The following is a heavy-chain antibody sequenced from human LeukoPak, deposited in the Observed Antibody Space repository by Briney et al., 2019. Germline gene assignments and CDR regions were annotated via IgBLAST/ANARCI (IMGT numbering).Heavy chain of an antibody. V-gene: IGHV1-2*02. CDR3: ATYSSSWYYFDY. D-gene: IGHD6-13*01. CDR2: INPNSGGT. Sequence: ASVKVSCKASGYAFTGYYIHWVRQAPGQGLEWMGWINPNSGGTDYAQKFQGRVTMTRDTSISTAYMELSRLRSDDTAMYYCATYSSSWYYFDYWGQGTLVTVSS. CDR1: GYAFTGYY. J-gene: IGHJ4*02.